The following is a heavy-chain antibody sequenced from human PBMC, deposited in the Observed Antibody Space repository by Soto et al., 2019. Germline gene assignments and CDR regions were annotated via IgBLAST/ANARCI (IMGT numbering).Heavy chain of an antibody. V-gene: IGHV3-30-3*01. CDR3: ARDALTIFGVVGPGYFDY. Sequence: QVQLVESGGGVVQPGRSLRLSCAASGFTFSSYAMHWVRQAPGKGLEWVAVISYDGSNKYYADSVKGRFTISGDNSKNTLYLQMNSLRAEDTAVYYCARDALTIFGVVGPGYFDYWGQGTLVTVSS. CDR2: ISYDGSNK. CDR1: GFTFSSYA. D-gene: IGHD3-3*01. J-gene: IGHJ4*02.